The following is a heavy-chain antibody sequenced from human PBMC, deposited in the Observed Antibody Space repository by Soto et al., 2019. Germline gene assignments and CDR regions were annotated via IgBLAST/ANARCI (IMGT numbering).Heavy chain of an antibody. D-gene: IGHD2-15*01. V-gene: IGHV3-30*18. CDR3: AKAWVYCRGGSCRVFDS. CDR1: GFTFSAYG. J-gene: IGHJ4*02. Sequence: QVQLVESGGGVVQPGRSLRLSCAASGFTFSAYGMHWVRQAPGKGLEWVALISYDGGSMYYADSLRGRFTISRDNSKDTLYLKMNSLRPDDTAVYFCAKAWVYCRGGSCRVFDSWGQGTLVTVSS. CDR2: ISYDGGSM.